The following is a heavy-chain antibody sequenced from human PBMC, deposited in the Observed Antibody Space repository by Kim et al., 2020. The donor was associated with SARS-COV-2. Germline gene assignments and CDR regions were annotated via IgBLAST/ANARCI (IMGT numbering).Heavy chain of an antibody. Sequence: SETLSLTCTVSGGSITSSAYSWGWIRQPPGKGLEWIGTIYYSGSAYYNSSLNSRVTISVDTSKNHFSLNLTSVTAADTAVYYCARPAPLPAGGMDVWGQG. CDR2: IYYSGSA. V-gene: IGHV4-39*01. J-gene: IGHJ6*02. CDR3: ARPAPLPAGGMDV. CDR1: GGSITSSAYS.